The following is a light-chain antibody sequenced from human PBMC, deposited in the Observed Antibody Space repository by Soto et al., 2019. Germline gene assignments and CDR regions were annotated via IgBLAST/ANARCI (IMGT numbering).Light chain of an antibody. CDR2: GSS. J-gene: IGKJ4*01. Sequence: EIVLTQSPGTLSLSPGERATLSCRASQSVVSSYVAWYQQTPGQAPRLLIYGSSNRATGIPDRFSVSGSGTDFTLTISRLEPEDFAVYYCQHYVTWPLTFGGGTKVDI. V-gene: IGKV3-20*01. CDR1: QSVVSSY. CDR3: QHYVTWPLT.